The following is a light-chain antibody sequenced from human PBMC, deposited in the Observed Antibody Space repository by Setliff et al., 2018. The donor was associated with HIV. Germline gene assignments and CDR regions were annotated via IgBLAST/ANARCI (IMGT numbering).Light chain of an antibody. CDR2: YDS. J-gene: IGLJ1*01. CDR3: QVWYSSSDHPYV. V-gene: IGLV3-21*04. Sequence: SYELTQPPSVSVAPGKTARITCGGNNIGSKSVHWYQEKTGQAPVLVIYYDSDRHSGIPERFSGSNSGNTATLTISRVEAGDEADYYCQVWYSSSDHPYVFGTGTKVTVL. CDR1: NIGSKS.